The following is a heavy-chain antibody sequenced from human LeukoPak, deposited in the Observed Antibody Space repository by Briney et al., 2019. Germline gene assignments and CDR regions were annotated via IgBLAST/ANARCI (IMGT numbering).Heavy chain of an antibody. CDR1: GGSFSGFY. D-gene: IGHD3-10*01. CDR2: INHSGST. CDR3: ARGRSLLKYYYGSGSYLTPVPPLDY. V-gene: IGHV4-34*01. J-gene: IGHJ4*02. Sequence: PSESLSLTCAVYGGSFSGFYWSWIRQPPGKGLEWIGEINHSGSTNFNPSLKSRVTISVGTSKTQFSLKLSSVTAADTAVYYCARGRSLLKYYYGSGSYLTPVPPLDYWGQGTLVTVSS.